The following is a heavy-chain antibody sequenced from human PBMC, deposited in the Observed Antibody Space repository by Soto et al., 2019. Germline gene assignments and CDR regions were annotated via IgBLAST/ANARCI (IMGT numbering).Heavy chain of an antibody. Sequence: EVQLLESGGGLVQPGGSLRLSCAASGFSFGNYAMTWVRQAPGKGLEWVSAISGGSANTFFADSVKGRFTISRVNSKSTLYLQMNSLRVEDTAIYYCAKASSISWGVFDYWGQGALITVSS. V-gene: IGHV3-23*01. CDR3: AKASSISWGVFDY. CDR2: ISGGSANT. J-gene: IGHJ4*02. CDR1: GFSFGNYA. D-gene: IGHD6-13*01.